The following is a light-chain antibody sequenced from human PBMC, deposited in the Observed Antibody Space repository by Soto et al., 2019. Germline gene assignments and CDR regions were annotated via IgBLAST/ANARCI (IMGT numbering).Light chain of an antibody. Sequence: EIVLTQSPATLSLSPGERATLSCRASQSVSSYLAWYQQKPGQAPRLLIYDASNRATGIPARFSGSGSGTGFTLTISSLEPEDFAVHYCQQRSNWLLTFGGGTKVEIK. V-gene: IGKV3-11*01. J-gene: IGKJ4*01. CDR1: QSVSSY. CDR3: QQRSNWLLT. CDR2: DAS.